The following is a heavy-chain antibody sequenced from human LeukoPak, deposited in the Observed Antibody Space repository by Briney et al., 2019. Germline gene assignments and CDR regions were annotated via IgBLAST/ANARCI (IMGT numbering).Heavy chain of an antibody. CDR1: GYTFTSYY. CDR3: ARDHGERGSPPDAFFDL. CDR2: INPSGGST. D-gene: IGHD3-10*01. Sequence: ASVKVSCKASGYTFTSYYMHWVRQAPGQGLEWMGIINPSGGSTSYAQKFQGRVTMTRDTSTSTVYMELSSLRSEDTAVYYCARDHGERGSPPDAFFDLWGRGTLVTVPS. J-gene: IGHJ2*01. V-gene: IGHV1-46*01.